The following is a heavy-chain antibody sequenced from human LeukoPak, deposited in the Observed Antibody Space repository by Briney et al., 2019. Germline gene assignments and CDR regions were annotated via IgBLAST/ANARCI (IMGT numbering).Heavy chain of an antibody. CDR3: ARQVPPSRYCSSTSCGGDY. CDR2: ISSSSSYI. V-gene: IGHV3-21*01. J-gene: IGHJ4*02. D-gene: IGHD2-2*01. CDR1: GFNFSSYS. Sequence: PGGSLRLSCAASGFNFSSYSMNWVRQAPGKGLEWVSSISSSSSYIYYADSVKGRFTISRDNAKNSLYLQMNSLRAEDTAVYYCARQVPPSRYCSSTSCGGDYWGQGTLVTVSS.